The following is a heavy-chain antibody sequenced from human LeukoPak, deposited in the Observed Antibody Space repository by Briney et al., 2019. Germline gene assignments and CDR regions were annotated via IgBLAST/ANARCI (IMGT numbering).Heavy chain of an antibody. CDR2: VKSKADDGTT. CDR1: GFSFTNTW. Sequence: GGSLRLSCEASGFSFTNTWMSWVRQAPGKGLEWVGRVKSKADDGTTAYAAPVQGRFTISRDDSKNTLSLQMNSPKTEDTAVYYCATEGGSGSYYGDDAFDMWGQGTMVTVSS. D-gene: IGHD3-10*01. V-gene: IGHV3-15*01. CDR3: ATEGGSGSYYGDDAFDM. J-gene: IGHJ3*02.